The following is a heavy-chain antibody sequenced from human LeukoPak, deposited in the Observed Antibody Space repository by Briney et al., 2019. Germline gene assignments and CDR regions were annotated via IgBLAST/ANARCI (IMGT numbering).Heavy chain of an antibody. CDR2: IIPIFGTA. J-gene: IGHJ5*02. Sequence: SVKVSCKASGGTFSSYAISWGRQAPGQGLEWMGGIIPIFGTANYAQKFQGRVTITADESTSTAYMELSSLRSEDTAVYYCARANYYGSGSYYHKTNWFDPWGQGTLVTVSS. D-gene: IGHD3-10*01. CDR1: GGTFSSYA. CDR3: ARANYYGSGSYYHKTNWFDP. V-gene: IGHV1-69*13.